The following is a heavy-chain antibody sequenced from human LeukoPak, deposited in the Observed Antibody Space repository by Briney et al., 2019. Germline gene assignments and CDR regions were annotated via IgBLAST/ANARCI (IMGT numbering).Heavy chain of an antibody. CDR1: GGTFSSYA. Sequence: SVKVSCKASGGTFSSYAISCVRQAPGQGLEWMGGIIPIFGTADYAQKFQGRVTITADESTGTAYMELSSLRSEDTAVYYCHAPIGWLKNEPYWGQGTLVTVSS. J-gene: IGHJ4*02. CDR3: HAPIGWLKNEPY. V-gene: IGHV1-69*13. CDR2: IIPIFGTA. D-gene: IGHD5-24*01.